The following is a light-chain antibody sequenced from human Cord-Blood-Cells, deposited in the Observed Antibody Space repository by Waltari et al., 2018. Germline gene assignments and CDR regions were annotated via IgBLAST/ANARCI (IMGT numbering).Light chain of an antibody. CDR1: QSISSY. CDR2: AAS. CDR3: QQSYSTPHT. V-gene: IGKV1-39*01. J-gene: IGKJ2*01. Sequence: DIQLTQSPSSLSASVGDRVTITCRASQSISSYLNWYQQKPGTAPKLLIYAASSLQSGVPSRFSGSGSWTDFTLTISSLQPEDFATYYCQQSYSTPHTFGQGTKLEIK.